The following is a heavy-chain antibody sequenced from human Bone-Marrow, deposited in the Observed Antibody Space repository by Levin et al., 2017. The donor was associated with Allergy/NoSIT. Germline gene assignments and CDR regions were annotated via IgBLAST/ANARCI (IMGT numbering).Heavy chain of an antibody. J-gene: IGHJ4*02. CDR1: GFTFSSYA. D-gene: IGHD5-12*01. V-gene: IGHV3-23*01. CDR2: ISGSGGST. CDR3: AKERYDYSGSVPIDY. Sequence: SCAASGFTFSSYAMSWVRQAPGKGLEWVSTISGSGGSTYYADSVKGRFTISRDNSKNTLYLQMNSLRAEDTAVYYCAKERYDYSGSVPIDYWGQGTLLTVSS.